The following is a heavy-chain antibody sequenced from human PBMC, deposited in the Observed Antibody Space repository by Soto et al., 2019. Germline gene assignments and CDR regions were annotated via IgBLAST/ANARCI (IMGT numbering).Heavy chain of an antibody. CDR3: ARGRWYYGSGSDYKLRPKYYFDY. Sequence: QVQLQQWGAGLLKPSETLSLTCAVYGGSFSGYYWSWIRQPPGKGLEWIGEINHSGSTNYNPSLKSRVTRSVDTSKNQFSLKLSSVTAADTAVYYCARGRWYYGSGSDYKLRPKYYFDYWGQGTLVTVSS. D-gene: IGHD3-10*01. V-gene: IGHV4-34*01. CDR1: GGSFSGYY. J-gene: IGHJ4*02. CDR2: INHSGST.